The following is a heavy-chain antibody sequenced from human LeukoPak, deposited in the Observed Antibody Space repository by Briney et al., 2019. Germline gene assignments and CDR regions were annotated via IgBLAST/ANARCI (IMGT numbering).Heavy chain of an antibody. J-gene: IGHJ3*02. V-gene: IGHV4-38-2*02. CDR2: IYHSGST. CDR1: GYSISIGYY. Sequence: SETLSLTCTVTGYSISIGYYWGWIRQPPGKGLEWIGSIYHSGSTYYNPSLKSRVTISVDTSKNQFSLKLSSVTAADTVVYYCAIDVPWTYYDILTGAFDIWGQGTMVTVSS. D-gene: IGHD3-9*01. CDR3: AIDVPWTYYDILTGAFDI.